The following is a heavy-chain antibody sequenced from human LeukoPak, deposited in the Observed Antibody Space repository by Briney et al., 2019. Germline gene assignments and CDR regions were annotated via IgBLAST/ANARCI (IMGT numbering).Heavy chain of an antibody. CDR1: GGSISSYY. CDR3: ARDGYDFWSGYYVD. Sequence: SETLSLTCTVSGGSISSYYWSWIRQPAGKGLEWIGRIYTSGSTNYNPSLKSRVTMSVDTSKNQFSLKLSSVTAADTAVYYCARDGYDFWSGYYVDWGQGTLVTVSS. J-gene: IGHJ4*02. D-gene: IGHD3-3*01. V-gene: IGHV4-4*07. CDR2: IYTSGST.